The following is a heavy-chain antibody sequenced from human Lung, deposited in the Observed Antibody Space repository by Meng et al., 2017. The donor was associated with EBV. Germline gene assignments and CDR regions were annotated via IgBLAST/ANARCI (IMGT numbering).Heavy chain of an antibody. CDR2: IYYSGST. D-gene: IGHD4-11*01. CDR3: AATVNDGYFDY. V-gene: IGHV4-31*03. CDR1: GGSISSCGYY. J-gene: IGHJ4*02. Sequence: QVQLQPWGAGLLKPSEALSLTCTVSGGSISSCGYYWSWIRQHPGKGLEWIGYIYYSGSTYYNPSLKSRVTISVDTSKNQFSLKLSSVTAADTAVYYCAATVNDGYFDYWGQGTLVTVSS.